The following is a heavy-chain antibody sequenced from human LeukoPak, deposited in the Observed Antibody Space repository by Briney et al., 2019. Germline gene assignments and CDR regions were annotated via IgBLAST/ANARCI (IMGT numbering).Heavy chain of an antibody. Sequence: GGSLRLSCAASGFDFSAFGMSWVRQAPGKGLEWVSAISGSGGSTYYADSVKGRFTISRDNSKNTLYLQMNSLRAEDTAVYYCAKDHEGIGDYGDHEEYFDYWGQGTLVTVSS. V-gene: IGHV3-23*01. J-gene: IGHJ4*02. CDR1: GFDFSAFG. CDR3: AKDHEGIGDYGDHEEYFDY. D-gene: IGHD4-17*01. CDR2: ISGSGGST.